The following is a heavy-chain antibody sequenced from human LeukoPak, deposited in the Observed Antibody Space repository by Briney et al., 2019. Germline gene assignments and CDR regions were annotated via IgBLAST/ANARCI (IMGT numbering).Heavy chain of an antibody. CDR2: INDSGNTI. V-gene: IGHV3-11*01. Sequence: GGSLRLSCAASGFTFSDYYMSWIRQAPGKGLDWVSYINDSGNTIYYADSVKGRFTISRDTAKNSLFLQVNSLRAEDTAVYYCARVSYDSGSTFDYWGQGTLVTVSS. CDR3: ARVSYDSGSTFDY. D-gene: IGHD3-10*01. CDR1: GFTFSDYY. J-gene: IGHJ4*02.